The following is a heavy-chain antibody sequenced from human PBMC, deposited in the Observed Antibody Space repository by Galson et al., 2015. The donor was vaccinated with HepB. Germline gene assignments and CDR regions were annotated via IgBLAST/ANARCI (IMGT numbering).Heavy chain of an antibody. CDR3: ARDLGFGLDY. V-gene: IGHV3-33*01. CDR1: GFTFSNYG. Sequence: SLRLSCAASGFTFSNYGMHWVRQAPGKGLEWVAVIWYDGSRRYYADSVRGRFTISRDNSKNTLYLQMSSLRAEDTAVYYCARDLGFGLDYWGQGTLVTVSS. D-gene: IGHD3-16*01. J-gene: IGHJ4*02. CDR2: IWYDGSRR.